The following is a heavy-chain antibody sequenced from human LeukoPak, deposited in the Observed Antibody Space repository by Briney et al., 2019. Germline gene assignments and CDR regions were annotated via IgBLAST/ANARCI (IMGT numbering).Heavy chain of an antibody. CDR1: GGSVSSGSYY. D-gene: IGHD5-18*01. Sequence: SETLSLTCTVSGGSVSSGSYYWSWIRQPPGKGLEWIGYIYYSGSTNYNPSLKSRVTISVDTSKNQFSLKLSSVTSADTAVYYCASSGYSYGPFFDYWGQGTLVTVSS. CDR2: IYYSGST. V-gene: IGHV4-61*01. CDR3: ASSGYSYGPFFDY. J-gene: IGHJ4*02.